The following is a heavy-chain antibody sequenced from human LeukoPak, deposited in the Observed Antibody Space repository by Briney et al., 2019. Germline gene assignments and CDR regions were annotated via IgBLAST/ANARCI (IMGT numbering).Heavy chain of an antibody. Sequence: LAGGSLRLSCAASGFTFSNYEMNWVRQAPGKGLEWVSYISSRGSAIYYADSVKGRFTISRDNAKNSLYLQMNSLRAEDAAVYYCARDRFWAYDYWGQGTLVTVSS. CDR1: GFTFSNYE. J-gene: IGHJ4*02. CDR3: ARDRFWAYDY. V-gene: IGHV3-48*03. CDR2: ISSRGSAI. D-gene: IGHD3-3*01.